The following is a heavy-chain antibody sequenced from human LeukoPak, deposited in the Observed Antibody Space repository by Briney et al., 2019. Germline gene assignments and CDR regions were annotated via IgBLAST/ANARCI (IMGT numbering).Heavy chain of an antibody. CDR2: IKPKTEGETT. Sequence: GGSLRLSCAASGFTFSNAYMNWVRQAPGRGLEWVGRIKPKTEGETTEYAAPVKDRFSISRDDSKSMMYLQMNSLKTEDTAVYYCITPLPYSAQGGQGTLVTVSS. V-gene: IGHV3-15*07. CDR1: GFTFSNAY. D-gene: IGHD2-21*01. J-gene: IGHJ4*02. CDR3: ITPLPYSAQ.